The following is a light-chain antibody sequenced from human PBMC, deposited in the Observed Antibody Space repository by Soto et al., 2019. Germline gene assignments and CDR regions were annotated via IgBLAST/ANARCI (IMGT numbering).Light chain of an antibody. CDR2: DAS. J-gene: IGKJ1*01. Sequence: EIVLTQSPATLPLSPGERATLSCRASQSVSSYVAWYQQKVGQAPRLLIYDASNRATGIPARFSGSGSGTDFTLTISSLEPEDFTVYYWQQRSNWPRTFGQGAKVEIK. CDR1: QSVSSY. V-gene: IGKV3-11*01. CDR3: QQRSNWPRT.